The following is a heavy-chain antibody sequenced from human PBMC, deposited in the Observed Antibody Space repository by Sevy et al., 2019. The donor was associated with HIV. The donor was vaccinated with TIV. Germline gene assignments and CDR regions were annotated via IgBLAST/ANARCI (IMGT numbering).Heavy chain of an antibody. D-gene: IGHD4-17*01. CDR1: GFPFGSYE. V-gene: IGHV3-48*03. CDR3: ARDLPPSATTVAHFDY. CDR2: ISNSGSAK. Sequence: GGSLRLSCTASGFPFGSYEMNWVRQAPGKGLEWVSYISNSGSAKYYSDSVRGRFTISRDNAKNSLYLQMNSLRAEDTAVYYCARDLPPSATTVAHFDYWGRGTMVTVSS. J-gene: IGHJ4*02.